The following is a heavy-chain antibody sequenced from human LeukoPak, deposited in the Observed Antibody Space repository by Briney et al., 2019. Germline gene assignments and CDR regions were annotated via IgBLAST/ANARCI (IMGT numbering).Heavy chain of an antibody. V-gene: IGHV4-34*01. Sequence: SETLSLTCAVYDGPFSGYYWSWIRQPPGKGLEWIGEINHSGSTNYNPSFKSRVTISVDTSKNQFSLKLSSVTAADTAVYYCATGEFGYYYDSSAYTAFDYWGQGTLVTVSS. CDR2: INHSGST. CDR1: DGPFSGYY. J-gene: IGHJ4*02. D-gene: IGHD3-22*01. CDR3: ATGEFGYYYDSSAYTAFDY.